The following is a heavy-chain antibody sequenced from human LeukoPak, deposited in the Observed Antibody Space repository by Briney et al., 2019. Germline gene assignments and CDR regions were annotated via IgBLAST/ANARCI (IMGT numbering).Heavy chain of an antibody. CDR1: GGSFSSYY. Sequence: PSETLSLTCTVSGGSFSSYYWSWIRQPPGKGLEWIGYIYYSGSTNYNPSLKSRVTISVDTSKNQFSLKLSSVTAADTAVYYCARVAYGGSTGCFDYWGQGTLVTVSS. D-gene: IGHD4-23*01. CDR2: IYYSGST. V-gene: IGHV4-59*01. CDR3: ARVAYGGSTGCFDY. J-gene: IGHJ4*02.